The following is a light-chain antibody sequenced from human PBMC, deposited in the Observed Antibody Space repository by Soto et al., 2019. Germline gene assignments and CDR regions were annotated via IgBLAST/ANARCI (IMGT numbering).Light chain of an antibody. CDR3: QHYGRSPT. Sequence: EVLLTRSPGTLSLSLAQRATLSCRASQSVSSNYLAWYQQKPAQAPRLLIPGLSSRATGIPDRFSGSGSGTDFTLTISRLEPEDFAVYYCQHYGRSPTFGGGTKVDIK. CDR1: QSVSSNY. V-gene: IGKV3-20*01. CDR2: GLS. J-gene: IGKJ4*01.